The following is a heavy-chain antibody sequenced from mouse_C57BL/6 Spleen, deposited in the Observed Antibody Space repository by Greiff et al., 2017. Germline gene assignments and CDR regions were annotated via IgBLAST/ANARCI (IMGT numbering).Heavy chain of an antibody. J-gene: IGHJ4*01. CDR3: ARKGGFYAMDY. CDR1: GFSLTSYG. CDR2: IWSGGST. V-gene: IGHV2-2*01. Sequence: QVQLKQSGPGLVQPSQSLSITCTVSGFSLTSYGVHWVRQSPGKGLAWLGVIWSGGSTDYNAAFISRLSISKDNSKSQVFFKMNSLQADDTAIDYCARKGGFYAMDYWGQGTSVTVSS.